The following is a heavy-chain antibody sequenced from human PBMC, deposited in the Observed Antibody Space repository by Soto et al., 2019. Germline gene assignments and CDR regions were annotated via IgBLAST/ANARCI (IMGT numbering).Heavy chain of an antibody. Sequence: SVTLSLTCTVSGGSISSYYWSWIRQPPGKGLEWIGYIYYSGSTNYNPSLKSRVTISVDTSKNQFSLKLSSVTAADTAVYYCARYHSSAYDAFDIWGQGTMVTVSS. D-gene: IGHD6-19*01. J-gene: IGHJ3*02. CDR2: IYYSGST. CDR3: ARYHSSAYDAFDI. V-gene: IGHV4-59*01. CDR1: GGSISSYY.